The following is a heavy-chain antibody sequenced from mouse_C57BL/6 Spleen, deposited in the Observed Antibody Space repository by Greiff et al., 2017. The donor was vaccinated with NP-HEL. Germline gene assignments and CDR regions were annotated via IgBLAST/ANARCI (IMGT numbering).Heavy chain of an antibody. CDR2: ISDGGSYT. CDR3: AREDGRDPFDY. CDR1: GFTFSSYA. J-gene: IGHJ2*01. V-gene: IGHV5-4*01. Sequence: EVHLVESGGGLVKPGGSLKLSCAASGFTFSSYAMSWVRQTPEKRLEWVATISDGGSYTYYPDNVKGRFTISRDNAKNNLYLQMSHLKSEDTAMDYCAREDGRDPFDYWGQGTTLTVSS. D-gene: IGHD1-1*01.